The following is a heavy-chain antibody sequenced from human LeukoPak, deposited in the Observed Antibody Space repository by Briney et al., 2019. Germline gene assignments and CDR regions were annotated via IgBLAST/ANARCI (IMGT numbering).Heavy chain of an antibody. D-gene: IGHD5-12*01. J-gene: IGHJ4*02. CDR2: INQDGSKE. CDR1: GFIFSNYW. CDR3: VRDGGVSGYDLLDY. Sequence: GGSLRLSCTASGFIFSNYWMTWVRQAPGKGREWVAQINQDGSKEYYIDSVKARFSISRDNATNSLSLQMNSLRAEDTAVYYCVRDGGVSGYDLLDYWGQGTLVTVSS. V-gene: IGHV3-7*01.